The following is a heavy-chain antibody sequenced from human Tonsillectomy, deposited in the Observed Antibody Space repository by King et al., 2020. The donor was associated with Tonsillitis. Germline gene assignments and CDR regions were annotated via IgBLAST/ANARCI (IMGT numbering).Heavy chain of an antibody. D-gene: IGHD2-15*01. CDR3: AKYCSGGSCFDY. Sequence: VQLVESGGGLVQPGGSLRLSCAASGFTFSSYAMSWVRQAPGKGLEWVSIISDSGDRKYYADSVKGRFTISRDNSKNTLYLQMNSLRAEDTAVYYCAKYCSGGSCFDYWGQGTLVTVSS. V-gene: IGHV3-23*04. CDR1: GFTFSSYA. CDR2: ISDSGDRK. J-gene: IGHJ4*02.